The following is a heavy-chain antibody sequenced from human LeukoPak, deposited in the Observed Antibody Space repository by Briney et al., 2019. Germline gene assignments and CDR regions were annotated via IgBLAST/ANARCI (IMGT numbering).Heavy chain of an antibody. CDR2: ISAYNGDI. CDR3: ARGRYCSSTSCSPSFYFDF. D-gene: IGHD2-2*01. CDR1: GYTFTNYD. V-gene: IGHV1-18*01. Sequence: ASVKVSCKASGYTFTNYDISWVRQAPGQGLEWMGWISAYNGDINYAQNFQGRVTMTTDTFTSTAYMELRSLRSDDTAVYYCARGRYCSSTSCSPSFYFDFWGQGTLVTVSS. J-gene: IGHJ4*02.